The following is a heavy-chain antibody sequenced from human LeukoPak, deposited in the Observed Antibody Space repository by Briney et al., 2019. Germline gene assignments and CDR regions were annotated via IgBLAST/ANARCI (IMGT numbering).Heavy chain of an antibody. Sequence: GGSLRLSCAASGFTLSSYAMSWVRQAPGKGLEWVSAISGSGGSTYYADSVKGRFTISRDNSKNTLYLQMNSLRAEDTAVYYCAKDYYYYGTTFDYWGQGTLVTVSS. D-gene: IGHD3-22*01. V-gene: IGHV3-23*01. CDR3: AKDYYYYGTTFDY. CDR2: ISGSGGST. J-gene: IGHJ4*02. CDR1: GFTLSSYA.